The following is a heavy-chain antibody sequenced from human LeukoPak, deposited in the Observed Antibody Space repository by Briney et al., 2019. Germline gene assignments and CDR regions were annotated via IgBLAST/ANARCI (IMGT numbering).Heavy chain of an antibody. CDR3: ARESFGVHNPGFDY. D-gene: IGHD3-16*01. J-gene: IGHJ4*02. CDR2: IIPIFGTA. Sequence: GSSAKVSCKASGGTFSSYAISWVRQAPGQGPEWMGGIIPIFGTANYAQKFQGRVTITTDESTSTAYMKLSSLRSEDTAVYYCARESFGVHNPGFDYWGQGTLVTVSS. CDR1: GGTFSSYA. V-gene: IGHV1-69*05.